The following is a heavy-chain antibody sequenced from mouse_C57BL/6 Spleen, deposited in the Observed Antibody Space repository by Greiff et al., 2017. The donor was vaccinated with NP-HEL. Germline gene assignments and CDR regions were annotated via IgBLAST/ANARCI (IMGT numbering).Heavy chain of an antibody. CDR3: ARRGDYDGYYYAMDY. CDR2: INPNYGTT. D-gene: IGHD2-4*01. Sequence: EVQGVESGPELVKPGASVKISCKASGYSFTDYNMNWVKQSNGKSLEWIGVINPNYGTTSYNQKFKGKATLTVDQSSSTAYMQLNSLTSEDSAVYYCARRGDYDGYYYAMDYWGQGTSVTVSS. V-gene: IGHV1-39*01. CDR1: GYSFTDYN. J-gene: IGHJ4*01.